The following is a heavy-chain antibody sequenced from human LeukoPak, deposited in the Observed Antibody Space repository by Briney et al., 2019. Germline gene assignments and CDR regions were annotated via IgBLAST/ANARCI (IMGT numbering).Heavy chain of an antibody. J-gene: IGHJ4*02. D-gene: IGHD6-6*01. CDR2: IRYDGSNK. CDR1: GFTFSDYY. Sequence: PGGSLRLSCAASGFTFSDYYMSWIRQAPGKGLEWVAFIRYDGSNKYYADSVKGRFTISRDNSKNTLYLQMNSLRAEDTAVYYCAKSSIAAPVGGYWGQGTLVTVSS. CDR3: AKSSIAAPVGGY. V-gene: IGHV3-30*02.